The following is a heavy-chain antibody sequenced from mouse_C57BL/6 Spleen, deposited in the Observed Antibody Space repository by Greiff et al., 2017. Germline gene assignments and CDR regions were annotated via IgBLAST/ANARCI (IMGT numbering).Heavy chain of an antibody. Sequence: EVQLMESGAELVRPGASVKLSCTASGFNITDYYMHWVKQRPEQGLEWIGRIDPENGDTEYAPKFQGKATMTADTSSNTAYLPLSSLTSEDTAVYYCTTPGDSNSYFDYWGQGTTLTVSS. J-gene: IGHJ2*01. V-gene: IGHV14-1*01. CDR3: TTPGDSNSYFDY. D-gene: IGHD2-5*01. CDR2: IDPENGDT. CDR1: GFNITDYY.